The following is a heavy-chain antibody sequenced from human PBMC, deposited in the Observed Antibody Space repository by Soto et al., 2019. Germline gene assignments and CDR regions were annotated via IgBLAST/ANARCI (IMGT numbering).Heavy chain of an antibody. V-gene: IGHV3-30*18. CDR3: AKDLGALIAAAGPFDY. CDR1: GFTFSSYG. J-gene: IGHJ4*02. Sequence: GGSLRLSCAASGFTFSSYGMHWVRQAPGKGLEWVAVISYDGSNRYYADSVKGRFTISRDNSKNTLYLQMNSLRAEDTAVYYCAKDLGALIAAAGPFDYWGQGNLVTVSS. D-gene: IGHD6-13*01. CDR2: ISYDGSNR.